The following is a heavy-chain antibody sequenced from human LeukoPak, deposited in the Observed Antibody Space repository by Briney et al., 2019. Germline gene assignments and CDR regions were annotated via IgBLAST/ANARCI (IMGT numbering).Heavy chain of an antibody. V-gene: IGHV3-23*01. D-gene: IGHD4-17*01. Sequence: TGGSLRLSCAASGFTFSSYAMSWVRQAPGKGLEWVSAISGSGGSTYYADSVKGRFTISRDKSKNTLYLQMNSLRAEDTAVYYCAKAPAHYGDYFDYWGQGTLVTVSS. CDR2: ISGSGGST. CDR1: GFTFSSYA. CDR3: AKAPAHYGDYFDY. J-gene: IGHJ4*02.